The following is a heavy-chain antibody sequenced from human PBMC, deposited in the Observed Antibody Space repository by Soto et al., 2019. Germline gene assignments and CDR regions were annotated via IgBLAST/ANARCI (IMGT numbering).Heavy chain of an antibody. J-gene: IGHJ4*02. D-gene: IGHD5-18*01. CDR1: GFTLRSYG. V-gene: IGHV3-30*03. CDR3: APSMDTGGY. Sequence: VGSLRLSCAASGFTLRSYGMHWVRQAPGKGLEWVAVISYDGDNKYYADSVKGRFTISRDNSKNTLYLQMNSLKPEDTAVYYCAPSMDTGGYWGQGTLVTVSS. CDR2: ISYDGDNK.